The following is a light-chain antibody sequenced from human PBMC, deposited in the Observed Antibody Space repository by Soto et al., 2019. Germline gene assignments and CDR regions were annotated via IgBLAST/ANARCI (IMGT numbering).Light chain of an antibody. V-gene: IGKV1-39*01. CDR3: QQSSSTPQT. CDR2: VAS. Sequence: DIQMTQSPSSLSASVGDRVTITCRASQSVRTYLSWYQQKQGKAPKLLINVASTLQSGVPSRFSGSGSGTDFTLAISSLQPEDFATYYCQQSSSTPQTFGGGTRVEIK. CDR1: QSVRTY. J-gene: IGKJ4*01.